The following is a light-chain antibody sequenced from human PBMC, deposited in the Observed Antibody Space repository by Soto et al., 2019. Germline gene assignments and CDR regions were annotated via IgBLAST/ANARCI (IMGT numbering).Light chain of an antibody. CDR1: SSDIGGYNY. CDR3: SSYTSSSTHVL. Sequence: QAVVTQPASVSGSPGQSVTISCTGTSSDIGGYNYVSWYQQHPGKAPKLVIYDVSDRPSGVSNRFSGSKSGNTASLTISGLQADDEADSYCSSYTSSSTHVLFGGGTKLTVL. V-gene: IGLV2-14*03. J-gene: IGLJ2*01. CDR2: DVS.